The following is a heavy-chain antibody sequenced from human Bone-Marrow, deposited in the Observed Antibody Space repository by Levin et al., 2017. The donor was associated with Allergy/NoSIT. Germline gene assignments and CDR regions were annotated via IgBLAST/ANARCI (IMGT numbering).Heavy chain of an antibody. Sequence: SCAASGFTFSNAWMSWVRQAPGKGLEWVGRIKSKTDGGTTDYAAPVKGRFTISRDDSKNTLYLQMNSLKTEDTAVYYCTTNSGWDAFDIWGQGTMVTVSS. CDR1: GFTFSNAW. V-gene: IGHV3-15*01. CDR2: IKSKTDGGTT. D-gene: IGHD6-19*01. J-gene: IGHJ3*02. CDR3: TTNSGWDAFDI.